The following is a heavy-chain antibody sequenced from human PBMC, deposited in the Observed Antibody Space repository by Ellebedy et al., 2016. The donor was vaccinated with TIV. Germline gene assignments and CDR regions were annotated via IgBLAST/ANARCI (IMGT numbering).Heavy chain of an antibody. CDR1: GFSTSG. V-gene: IGHV3-30*02. J-gene: IGHJ6*02. Sequence: GESLKISCAASGFSTSGMHWVRQAPGKGLEWVAFIRSDGSNKYYADSVKGRFTISRDNSKNTLDLQITSLRPEDTALYYCVKGAYPVPTVMAVWGQGTMVIVSS. CDR2: IRSDGSNK. CDR3: VKGAYPVPTVMAV. D-gene: IGHD2-21*01.